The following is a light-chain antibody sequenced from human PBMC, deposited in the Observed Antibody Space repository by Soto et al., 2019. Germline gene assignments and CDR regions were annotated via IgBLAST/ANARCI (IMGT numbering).Light chain of an antibody. Sequence: QLVLPQSPSASASLGASVTLTCTLSSGHSSYAIAWHQQQPEKGPRYLMKLNSDGSHSKGGGIPDRFSGSSSGAERYLTISILQSEDEADYYCQTWGAGPVVFGGGTKLTVL. CDR1: SGHSSYA. CDR2: LNSDGSH. CDR3: QTWGAGPVV. V-gene: IGLV4-69*01. J-gene: IGLJ2*01.